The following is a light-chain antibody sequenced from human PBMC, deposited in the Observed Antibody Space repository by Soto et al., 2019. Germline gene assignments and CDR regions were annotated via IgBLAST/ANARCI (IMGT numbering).Light chain of an antibody. CDR3: QQYDNLSWT. CDR1: QDISNY. J-gene: IGKJ1*01. Sequence: IQITLSPASLSASEGDRVTITCQASQDISNYLNWYQQKPGKAPKLLIYDASNLETGVPSRFSGSGSGTDFTFTISSLQPEDIATYYCQQYDNLSWTFGQGTKVDIK. V-gene: IGKV1-33*01. CDR2: DAS.